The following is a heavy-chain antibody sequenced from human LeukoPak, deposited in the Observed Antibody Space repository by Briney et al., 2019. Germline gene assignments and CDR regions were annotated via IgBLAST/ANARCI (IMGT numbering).Heavy chain of an antibody. V-gene: IGHV1-2*02. J-gene: IGHJ4*02. CDR1: EYTFTGYY. Sequence: ASVKVSCKASEYTFTGYYMHWVRQAPGQGLEWMGWINPNSGGTNYAQKFQGRVTMTRDTSISTAYMELSRLTSDDTAVYYCTRDINWNYGYWGQGTLVTVSS. CDR2: INPNSGGT. CDR3: TRDINWNYGY. D-gene: IGHD1-7*01.